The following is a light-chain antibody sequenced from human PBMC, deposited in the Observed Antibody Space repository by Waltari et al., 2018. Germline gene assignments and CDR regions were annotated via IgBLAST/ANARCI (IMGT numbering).Light chain of an antibody. Sequence: QSVLTQPPSVSGTPGQRVTISCSGRHSNIGGNSVNWYQQVPGTAPKLLIYNDNQGPSGVPDRFSASKSGTSASLAITGLQSEDEADYYCAVWDDSLGGVFGGGTKLTVL. J-gene: IGLJ3*02. V-gene: IGLV1-44*01. CDR1: HSNIGGNS. CDR2: NDN. CDR3: AVWDDSLGGV.